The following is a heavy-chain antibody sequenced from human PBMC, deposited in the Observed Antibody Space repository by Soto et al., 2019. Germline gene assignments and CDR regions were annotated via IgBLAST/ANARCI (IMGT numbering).Heavy chain of an antibody. Sequence: GVPVKVSSRSPGYTSIKYGISWVRQAPGQGLEWVGWISPNNGNTYYAQNLQGRITVTRDPSTSTAYMELRSLRSDDTAVYYCATTGGDCPKGVCYDFWGQGALVTVSS. CDR2: ISPNNGNT. CDR1: GYTSIKYG. J-gene: IGHJ4*02. CDR3: ATTGGDCPKGVCYDF. V-gene: IGHV1-18*01. D-gene: IGHD2-8*01.